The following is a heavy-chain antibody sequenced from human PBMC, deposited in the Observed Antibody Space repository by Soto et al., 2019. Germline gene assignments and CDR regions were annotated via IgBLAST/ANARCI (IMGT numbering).Heavy chain of an antibody. CDR1: GYTFSNYG. V-gene: IGHV1-18*01. J-gene: IGHJ4*02. Sequence: ASVKVSCKTSGYTFSNYGINWVRQALGQGLEWMGWISAYNGNTNFAQKLQGRVSLTTDTSSTTAYMELRSLTSDDTAVYYCARDLVPGYTGFSDYWGQGTLVTV. D-gene: IGHD5-12*01. CDR2: ISAYNGNT. CDR3: ARDLVPGYTGFSDY.